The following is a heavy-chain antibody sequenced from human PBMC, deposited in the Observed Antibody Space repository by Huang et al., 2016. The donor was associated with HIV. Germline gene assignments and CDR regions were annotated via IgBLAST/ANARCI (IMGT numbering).Heavy chain of an antibody. V-gene: IGHV1-69*10. J-gene: IGHJ3*02. Sequence: VQLVQSGTEVRRPGSSVRVSCRASGGTFNTLAFNWVRQAPRKGLEERGGICPLRSVTNYAERFQDRLTISADKSTNTVYMELRSLRSADTGVFFCAREGQTWYGKPIAAFEIWGQGTTVIVSS. CDR1: GGTFNTLA. CDR3: AREGQTWYGKPIAAFEI. CDR2: ICPLRSVT. D-gene: IGHD1-20*01.